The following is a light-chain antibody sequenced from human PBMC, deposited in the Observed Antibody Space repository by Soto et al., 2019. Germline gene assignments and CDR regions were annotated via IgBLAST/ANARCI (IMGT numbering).Light chain of an antibody. J-gene: IGLJ2*01. V-gene: IGLV1-44*01. Sequence: QSVLTQPPSASGTPGQRVTISCSGSSSNIGSNPVSWYQQLPGTAPKVLIYSNDQRPSGVPDRFFGSESGTSASLAISGLQSEDESDYYCAAWDDSLNAVVFGGGTKLTVL. CDR1: SSNIGSNP. CDR3: AAWDDSLNAVV. CDR2: SND.